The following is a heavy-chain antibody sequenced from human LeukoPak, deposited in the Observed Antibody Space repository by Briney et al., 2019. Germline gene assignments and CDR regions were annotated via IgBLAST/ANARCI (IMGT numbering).Heavy chain of an antibody. CDR1: GYTFTGYY. Sequence: ASVKVSCKASGYTFTGYYMHWVRQAPGQGLEWMGWIDPNSGSTNYAQKFQGRVTMTRDTSINTAYMELSRLRSDDTAVYYCAREEGEWFGELFLPFKYWGQGTLVTVSS. CDR3: AREEGEWFGELFLPFKY. CDR2: IDPNSGST. J-gene: IGHJ4*02. V-gene: IGHV1-2*02. D-gene: IGHD3-10*01.